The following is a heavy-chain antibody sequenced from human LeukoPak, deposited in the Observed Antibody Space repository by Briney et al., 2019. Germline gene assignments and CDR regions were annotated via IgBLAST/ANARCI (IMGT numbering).Heavy chain of an antibody. D-gene: IGHD3-22*01. J-gene: IGHJ4*02. Sequence: GGSLRLSCAASGFTVSSNYMSWVRQAPGKGLGWVSIIYSGGSTYYADSVKGRFTISRDNSKNTLYLQMNSLRAEDAAVYYCAKDRPNYYESNGHYYRRSGDYWGQGTLVTVSS. CDR2: IYSGGST. V-gene: IGHV3-53*01. CDR1: GFTVSSNY. CDR3: AKDRPNYYESNGHYYRRSGDY.